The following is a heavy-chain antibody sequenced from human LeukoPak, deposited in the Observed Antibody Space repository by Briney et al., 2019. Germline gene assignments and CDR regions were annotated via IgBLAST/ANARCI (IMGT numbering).Heavy chain of an antibody. V-gene: IGHV4-59*12. CDR3: ATFGGEDYGYAFDI. CDR1: GDSISYYY. D-gene: IGHD3-16*01. Sequence: PSETLSLTCNVSGDSISYYYWSWIRQPPGKGLEWIGYIYYSGSTYYNPSLKSRVTISVDRSKNQFSLKLSSVTAADTAVYYCATFGGEDYGYAFDIWGQGTMVTVSS. J-gene: IGHJ3*02. CDR2: IYYSGST.